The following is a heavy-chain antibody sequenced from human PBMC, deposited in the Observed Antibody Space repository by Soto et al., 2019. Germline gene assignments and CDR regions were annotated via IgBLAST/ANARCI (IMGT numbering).Heavy chain of an antibody. D-gene: IGHD3-9*01. J-gene: IGHJ4*02. Sequence: SVKVSCKASGGTFSSYAISWVRQAPGQGLEWMGGIIPIFGTANYAQKFQGRVTITADESTSTAYMEPSSLRSEDTAVYYCARSAYYDILTGPFDYWGQGTLVTVSS. V-gene: IGHV1-69*13. CDR1: GGTFSSYA. CDR3: ARSAYYDILTGPFDY. CDR2: IIPIFGTA.